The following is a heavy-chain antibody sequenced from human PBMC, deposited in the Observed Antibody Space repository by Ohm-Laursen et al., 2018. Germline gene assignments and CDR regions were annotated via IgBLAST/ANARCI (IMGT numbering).Heavy chain of an antibody. D-gene: IGHD1-14*01. CDR2: IYYSGST. CDR3: ARGYNNNWFDP. Sequence: TLSLTCTVSGGSVSSGSYYWSWIRQPPGKGLEWIGYIYYSGSTNYNPSLKSRVTISVDTSKNQFSLKLSSVTAADTAVYYCARGYNNNWFDPWGQGTLVTVSS. V-gene: IGHV4-61*01. J-gene: IGHJ5*02. CDR1: GGSVSSGSYY.